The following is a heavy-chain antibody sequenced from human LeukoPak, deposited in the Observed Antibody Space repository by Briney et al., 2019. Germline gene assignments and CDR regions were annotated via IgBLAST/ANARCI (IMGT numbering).Heavy chain of an antibody. Sequence: ASVKVSCKASGYTFTSNGVSWVRQAPGKGLEWMGWISTNSGNTNYAQRLQGRVTMTTDTSTSTAYLELRSLRSDDTAVYYCARDRGGGYSYGSFTELWGQGTLVTVSS. CDR1: GYTFTSNG. V-gene: IGHV1-18*01. CDR2: ISTNSGNT. CDR3: ARDRGGGYSYGSFTEL. D-gene: IGHD5-18*01. J-gene: IGHJ4*02.